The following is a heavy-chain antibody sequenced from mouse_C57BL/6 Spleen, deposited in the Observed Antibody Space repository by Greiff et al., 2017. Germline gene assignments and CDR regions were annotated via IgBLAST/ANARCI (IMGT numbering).Heavy chain of an antibody. D-gene: IGHD2-4*01. V-gene: IGHV2-6-1*01. CDR3: ARHGGITGLSPMDY. CDR1: GFSLTSYG. Sequence: VKLMESGPGLVAPSPSLSITCPVSGFSLTSYGVHWVRQPPGKGLEWLVVLWSDGSTTYNSALKSRLSISKDNTKSHVFLIMNRLQTDDTAMYYCARHGGITGLSPMDYWGQGTSVTVSS. CDR2: LWSDGST. J-gene: IGHJ4*01.